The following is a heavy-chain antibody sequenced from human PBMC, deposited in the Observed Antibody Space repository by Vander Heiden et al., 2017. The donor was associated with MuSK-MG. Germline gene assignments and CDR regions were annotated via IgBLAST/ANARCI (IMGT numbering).Heavy chain of an antibody. D-gene: IGHD3-22*01. CDR1: GGSFSGYY. Sequence: QVQLQQWGAGLLKPSETLSLTCAVYGGSFSGYYWSWIRQPPGKGLEWIGEINHSGSTNYNPSLKSRVTISVDTSKNQFSLKLSSVTAADTAVYYCARVSPYYYDSSGSTLDYWGQGTLVTVSS. J-gene: IGHJ4*02. V-gene: IGHV4-34*01. CDR3: ARVSPYYYDSSGSTLDY. CDR2: INHSGST.